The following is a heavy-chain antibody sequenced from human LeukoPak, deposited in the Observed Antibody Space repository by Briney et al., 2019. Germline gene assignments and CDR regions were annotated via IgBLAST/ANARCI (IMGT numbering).Heavy chain of an antibody. CDR1: GFTFNSDA. CDR3: ARVTSDSSGWYHFDY. V-gene: IGHV3-23*01. J-gene: IGHJ4*02. CDR2: LSGSGTST. Sequence: QPGGSLRLSCAASGFTFNSDAMSWVRQAPGKGLEWVSTLSGSGTSTYYADSVKGRFTISRDNSKSTLYLQMNSLRAEDTAVYYCARVTSDSSGWYHFDYWGQGTLVTVSS. D-gene: IGHD6-19*01.